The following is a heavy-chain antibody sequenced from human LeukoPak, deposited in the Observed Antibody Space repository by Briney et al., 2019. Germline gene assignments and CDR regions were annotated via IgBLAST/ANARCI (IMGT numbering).Heavy chain of an antibody. CDR3: ARGPGSSSGREGGDYFDY. V-gene: IGHV1-46*01. CDR2: INPSGGST. Sequence: ASVTVSCKASGYTFTSDYMHWVRQAPGQGREWMGIINPSGGSTSYAQKFQGRVTMTRDTSTSTVYMELSSLRSEDTAVYYCARGPGSSSGREGGDYFDYWGQGTLVTVSS. J-gene: IGHJ4*02. CDR1: GYTFTSDY. D-gene: IGHD3-10*01.